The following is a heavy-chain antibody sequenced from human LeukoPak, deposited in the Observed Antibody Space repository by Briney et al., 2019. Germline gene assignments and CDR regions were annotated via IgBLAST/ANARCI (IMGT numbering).Heavy chain of an antibody. J-gene: IGHJ4*02. V-gene: IGHV1-2*02. D-gene: IGHD5-12*01. CDR1: GYTFTGYY. CDR3: AREEVAVATDY. CDR2: INPNSGGT. Sequence: GPVKVPCKASGYTFTGYYMHWVRQAPGQGLEWMGWINPNSGGTSYAQKFQGRVTMTRDTSINTAYMELSRLRSDDTAVYYCAREEVAVATDYWGQGTLVTVSS.